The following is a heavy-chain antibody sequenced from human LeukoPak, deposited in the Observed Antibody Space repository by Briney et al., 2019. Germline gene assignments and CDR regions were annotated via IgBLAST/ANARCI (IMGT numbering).Heavy chain of an antibody. J-gene: IGHJ4*02. V-gene: IGHV3-23*01. CDR2: ISGDGGTI. CDR1: GFTFSSYA. Sequence: GGSLRLSCAASGFTFSSYALSWVRQAPGKGLEWVSAISGDGGTISYADSVKGRFTISRDNSKNTLYLQMNSLRAEDTAVYYCARTFSKHTVTPSFDYWGQGTLVTVSS. D-gene: IGHD4-17*01. CDR3: ARTFSKHTVTPSFDY.